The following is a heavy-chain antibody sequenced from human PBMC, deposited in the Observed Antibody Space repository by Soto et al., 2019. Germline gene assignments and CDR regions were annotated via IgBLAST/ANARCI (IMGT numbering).Heavy chain of an antibody. Sequence: SATLSVTCAVPGSSISSSNWWSSVRQPPGKGLEWIGEIYHSGSTNYNPSLKSRVTISVDKSKNQFSLKLSSVTAADTAVYYCARDRTGTPLNYYYYGMDVWGQGTTVT. J-gene: IGHJ6*02. CDR2: IYHSGST. V-gene: IGHV4-4*02. CDR3: ARDRTGTPLNYYYYGMDV. CDR1: GSSISSSNW. D-gene: IGHD1-7*01.